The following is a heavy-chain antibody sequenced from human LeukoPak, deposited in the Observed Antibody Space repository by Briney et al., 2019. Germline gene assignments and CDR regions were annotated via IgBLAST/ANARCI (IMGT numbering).Heavy chain of an antibody. CDR2: IYYSGST. J-gene: IGHJ4*02. CDR3: ARLPSGSSPFDY. CDR1: GGSVSSGSNC. D-gene: IGHD3-10*01. Sequence: SETLSLTCTVSGGSVSSGSNCWGWIRQPPGKGLEWIGYIYYSGSTKYNPSLKSRVTISVDTSKNQFSLNLSSVTAADTALYYCARLPSGSSPFDYWGQGTLVTVSS. V-gene: IGHV4-61*01.